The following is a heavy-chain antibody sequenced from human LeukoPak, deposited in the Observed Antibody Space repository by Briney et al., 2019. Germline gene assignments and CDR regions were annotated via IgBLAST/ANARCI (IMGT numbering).Heavy chain of an antibody. D-gene: IGHD4-23*01. CDR2: IYYSGST. CDR3: ARATVVPSIAVRGGFDY. Sequence: SETLSLTCTVSGGSISSYYWSWIRQPPGKGLEWIGYIYYSGSTNYNPSLKSRVTISVATSKNQFSLKLSSVTAADTAVYYCARATVVPSIAVRGGFDYWGQGTLVTVSS. CDR1: GGSISSYY. J-gene: IGHJ4*02. V-gene: IGHV4-59*08.